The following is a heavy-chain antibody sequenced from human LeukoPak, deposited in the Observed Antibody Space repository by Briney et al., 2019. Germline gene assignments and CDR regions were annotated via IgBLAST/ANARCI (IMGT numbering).Heavy chain of an antibody. J-gene: IGHJ3*02. CDR3: AKVLRYFRDAFDI. D-gene: IGHD3-9*01. CDR1: GGTFSSYA. Sequence: SVKVSCKASGGTFSSYAISWVRQAPGQGLEWMGGIIPIFGTTNYAQKFQGRVTITADESTSTAYMELSSLRSEDTAVYYCAKVLRYFRDAFDIWGQGTMVTVSS. V-gene: IGHV1-69*01. CDR2: IIPIFGTT.